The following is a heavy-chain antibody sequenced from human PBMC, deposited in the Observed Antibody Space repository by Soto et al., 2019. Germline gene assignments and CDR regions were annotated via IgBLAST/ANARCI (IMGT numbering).Heavy chain of an antibody. CDR2: ISAYNGNT. J-gene: IGHJ6*03. Sequence: ASVKVSCTASGYTFTSYGISWVRQAPGQGLEWMGWISAYNGNTDYAQKLQGRVTMTTDTSTSTAYMELRSLRSDDTAVYYCARAGVDDILTGYYTEYYYYMDVWGKGTTVTVSS. V-gene: IGHV1-18*01. CDR1: GYTFTSYG. D-gene: IGHD3-9*01. CDR3: ARAGVDDILTGYYTEYYYYMDV.